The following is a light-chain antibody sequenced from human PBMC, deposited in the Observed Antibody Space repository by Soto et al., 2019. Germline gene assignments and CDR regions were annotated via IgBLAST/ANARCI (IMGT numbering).Light chain of an antibody. CDR2: EVT. CDR3: SSYTISRTQV. V-gene: IGLV2-14*01. Sequence: QSVLTQPASVSGSPGQSITISCTGTSSDVGGYNYVSWYQHHPGKAPKLLISEVTNRPSGISDRFSGSKSGNTASLTISGLRAEDEADYYCSSYTISRTQVFGTGTKVTVL. J-gene: IGLJ1*01. CDR1: SSDVGGYNY.